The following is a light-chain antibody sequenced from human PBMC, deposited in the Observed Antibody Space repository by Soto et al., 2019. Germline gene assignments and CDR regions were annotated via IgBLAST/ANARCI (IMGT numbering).Light chain of an antibody. CDR2: DAS. Sequence: EVVLTQSPAILSLSPGERATLSCRASQSVGNFLTWYQQKPGQAPRLLIYDASTRATGIPARFSGSGSGTEFTLTISSLQPDDFATYYCQQYNSYSRSFGQGTKVDIK. CDR3: QQYNSYSRS. CDR1: QSVGNF. J-gene: IGKJ1*01. V-gene: IGKV3D-15*01.